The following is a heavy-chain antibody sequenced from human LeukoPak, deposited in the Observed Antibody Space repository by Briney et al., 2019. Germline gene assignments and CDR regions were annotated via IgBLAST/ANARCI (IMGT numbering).Heavy chain of an antibody. J-gene: IGHJ4*02. CDR3: ARQKYLRGPDVEYFDY. V-gene: IGHV3-30*03. CDR1: GFTFSSYG. Sequence: GGSLRLSCAASGFTFSSYGMHWVGQAPGKGLEWVAVISYDGSNKYYADSVKGRFTISRGNSKNTLYLQMNSLRAEDTAVYYCARQKYLRGPDVEYFDYWGQGTLVTVSS. D-gene: IGHD5/OR15-5a*01. CDR2: ISYDGSNK.